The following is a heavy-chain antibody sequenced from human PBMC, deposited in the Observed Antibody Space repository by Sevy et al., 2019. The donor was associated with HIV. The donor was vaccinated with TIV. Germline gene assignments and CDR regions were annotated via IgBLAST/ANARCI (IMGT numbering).Heavy chain of an antibody. CDR1: GFTFSSYA. D-gene: IGHD6-13*01. J-gene: IGHJ4*02. CDR2: ISYDGSNK. V-gene: IGHV3-30-3*01. CDR3: ARDSRRIAAAGLLDY. Sequence: GGSLRLSCAASGFTFSSYAMHWVRQAPGKGLEWVAVISYDGSNKYYADSVKGRFTISRDNSKNTLYLQMNSLRAEDTAVYYCARDSRRIAAAGLLDYWGQGTLVTVSS.